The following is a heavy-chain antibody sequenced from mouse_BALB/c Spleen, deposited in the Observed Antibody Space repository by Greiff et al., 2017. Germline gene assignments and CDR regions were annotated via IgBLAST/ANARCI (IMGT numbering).Heavy chain of an antibody. CDR1: GFSLTSYG. D-gene: IGHD2-4*01. CDR3: ARGDYDPAWFAY. Sequence: VKLVESGPGLVAPSQSLSITCTVSGFSLTSYGVHWVRQPPGKGLEWLGVIWAGGSTNYNSALMSRLSISKDNSKSQVFLKMNSLQTDDTAMYYCARGDYDPAWFAYWGQGTLVTVSA. J-gene: IGHJ3*01. CDR2: IWAGGST. V-gene: IGHV2-9*02.